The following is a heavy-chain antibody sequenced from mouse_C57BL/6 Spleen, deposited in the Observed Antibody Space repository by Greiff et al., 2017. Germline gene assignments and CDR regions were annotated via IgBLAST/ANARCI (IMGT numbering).Heavy chain of an antibody. Sequence: VQLKESGGGLVKPGGSLKLSCAASGFTFSDYGMHWVRQAPEKGLEWVAYISSGSSTIYYADTVKGRFTISRDNAKNTLFLQMTSLRSEDTAMYYCARRDDYAMDYWGQGTSVTVSS. V-gene: IGHV5-17*01. CDR2: ISSGSSTI. J-gene: IGHJ4*01. CDR1: GFTFSDYG. CDR3: ARRDDYAMDY.